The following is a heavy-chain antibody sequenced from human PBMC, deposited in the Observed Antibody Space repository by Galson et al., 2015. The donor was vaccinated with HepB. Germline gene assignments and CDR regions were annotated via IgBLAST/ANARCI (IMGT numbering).Heavy chain of an antibody. CDR2: IVPSDSYT. CDR3: ARKDGMDV. V-gene: IGHV5-10-1*01. Sequence: QSGAEVTKPGESLRMPCMGSGYSFTSCWISWVRQMPGKGLACQGRIVPSDSYTNYSTSFHSDVTISADKSFSTSYLQCTSLKASDTAMNYCARKDGMDVWGQGTTVTVSS. CDR1: GYSFTSCW. J-gene: IGHJ6*02.